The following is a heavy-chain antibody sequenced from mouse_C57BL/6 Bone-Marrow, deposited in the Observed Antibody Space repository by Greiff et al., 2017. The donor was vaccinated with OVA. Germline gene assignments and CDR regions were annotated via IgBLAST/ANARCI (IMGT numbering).Heavy chain of an antibody. CDR1: GYTFTDYE. Sequence: QVQLQQSGAELVRPGASVTLSCKASGYTFTDYEMHWVKQTPVHGLEWIGAIDPETGGTAYNQKFKGKAILTADNSSSTAYMELRSLTSEDAAVYYCTRVRLWGFAYWGLGTLVTVSA. J-gene: IGHJ3*01. D-gene: IGHD1-1*02. CDR3: TRVRLWGFAY. CDR2: IDPETGGT. V-gene: IGHV1-15*01.